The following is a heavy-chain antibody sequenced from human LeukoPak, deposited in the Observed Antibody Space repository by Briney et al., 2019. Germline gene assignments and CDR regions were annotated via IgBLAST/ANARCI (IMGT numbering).Heavy chain of an antibody. CDR3: ARVNDFWSSLNYYYMDV. V-gene: IGHV1-18*01. CDR1: GYTFTSYG. J-gene: IGHJ6*03. D-gene: IGHD3-3*01. CDR2: ISAYNGNT. Sequence: EAPVKVSCKASGYTFTSYGISWVRQAPGQGLEWMGWISAYNGNTNYAQKLQGRVTMTTDTSTSTAYMELRSLRSDDTAVYYCARVNDFWSSLNYYYMDVWGKGTTVTVSS.